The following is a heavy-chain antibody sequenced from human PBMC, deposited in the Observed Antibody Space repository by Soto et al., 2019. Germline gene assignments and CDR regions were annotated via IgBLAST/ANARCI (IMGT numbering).Heavy chain of an antibody. CDR3: ARRSSSSLGSLFDP. CDR2: INHSGST. J-gene: IGHJ5*02. Sequence: PSETLSLTCAVYGGSFSGYYWSWIRQPPEKGLEWIGEINHSGSTNYNPSLKSRVTISVDTSKNQFSLKLSSVTAADTAVYYCARRSSSSLGSLFDPWGRGILVTVSS. V-gene: IGHV4-34*01. D-gene: IGHD6-6*01. CDR1: GGSFSGYY.